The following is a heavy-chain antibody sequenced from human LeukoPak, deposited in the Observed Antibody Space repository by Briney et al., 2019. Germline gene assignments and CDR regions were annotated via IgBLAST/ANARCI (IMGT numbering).Heavy chain of an antibody. D-gene: IGHD6-13*01. Sequence: ASVKVSCKASGYTFTSYAMHWVRQAPGQRLEWMGWINAGNGNTKYSQKFQGRVTITRDTSASTAYMELSSLRSEDTAVYYCARSPFSYSSSWYTFDYWGQGTLVTVSS. J-gene: IGHJ4*02. CDR1: GYTFTSYA. V-gene: IGHV1-3*01. CDR2: INAGNGNT. CDR3: ARSPFSYSSSWYTFDY.